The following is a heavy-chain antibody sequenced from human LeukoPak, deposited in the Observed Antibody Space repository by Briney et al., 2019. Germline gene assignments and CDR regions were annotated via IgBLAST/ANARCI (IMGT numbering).Heavy chain of an antibody. J-gene: IGHJ2*01. CDR1: GFSFSVSW. V-gene: IGHV3-21*01. CDR2: ISSSSRFI. CDR3: ARAVYCSGGGCFWYFDL. Sequence: GGSLRLSCAASGFSFSVSWMSWVRQAPGKGLEWVSLISSSSRFIYYGDSVKGRFTISRDNAKKSLYLQMNSLRAEDTAVYYCARAVYCSGGGCFWYFDLWGRGTLVTVSS. D-gene: IGHD2-15*01.